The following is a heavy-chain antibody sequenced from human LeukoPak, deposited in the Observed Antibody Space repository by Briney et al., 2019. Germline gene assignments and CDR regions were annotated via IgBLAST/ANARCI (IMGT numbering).Heavy chain of an antibody. D-gene: IGHD1-1*01. Sequence: GGSLRLSCAASGFTFTNFWMNWVRQTPGKGLMRVSRIQTDGSTRYAESVKGRFTISRDNAKNTVYLQMNTLSAEDTAIYYCARGLHWNDFNWFDSWGQGTLVTVSS. CDR3: ARGLHWNDFNWFDS. CDR1: GFTFTNFW. J-gene: IGHJ5*01. CDR2: IQTDGST. V-gene: IGHV3-74*01.